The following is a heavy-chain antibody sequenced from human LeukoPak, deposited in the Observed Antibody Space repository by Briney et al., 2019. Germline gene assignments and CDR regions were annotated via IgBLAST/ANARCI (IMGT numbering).Heavy chain of an antibody. J-gene: IGHJ4*02. D-gene: IGHD1-1*01. CDR3: ARRYADHNLYSFNY. Sequence: SETLSLTCTVSGDSISSYYWSWLRQPPGKGLEWIGYIYYTGTNNYNPSLHSRVTMSVNTSKNPFSLKLSSVTAADTAVYYCARRYADHNLYSFNYWGQGTLVTVSS. CDR1: GDSISSYY. CDR2: IYYTGTN. V-gene: IGHV4-59*08.